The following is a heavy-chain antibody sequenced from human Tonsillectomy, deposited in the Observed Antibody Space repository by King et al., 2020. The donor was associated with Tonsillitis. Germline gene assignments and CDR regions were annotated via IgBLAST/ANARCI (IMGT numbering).Heavy chain of an antibody. D-gene: IGHD2-2*01. CDR2: IYPGDSDT. CDR1: GYSFTNYW. Sequence: QLVQSGAEVKKPGESLKISSKGSGYSFTNYWIGWVRQMPGKGLEWMGIIYPGDSDTRYSPSFQGQVTMSADKSISTAYLQWSSLKASDTAMYYCARHLRVCSGTKCFAEGFDYWGQGTLVTVSS. J-gene: IGHJ4*02. CDR3: ARHLRVCSGTKCFAEGFDY. V-gene: IGHV5-51*01.